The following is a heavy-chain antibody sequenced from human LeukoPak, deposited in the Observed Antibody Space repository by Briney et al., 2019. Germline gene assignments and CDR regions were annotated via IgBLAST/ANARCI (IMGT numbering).Heavy chain of an antibody. J-gene: IGHJ3*02. Sequence: SETLSLTCTVSGGSISSYYWSWIRQPSGKGLEWIGYIYTSGSTNYSPSLKSRVTISVDTSKNQFSLKLSSVTAADTAVYYCARNHPNLGYCSSTSCPRTAFDIWGQGTMVTVSS. CDR2: IYTSGST. CDR1: GGSISSYY. V-gene: IGHV4-4*09. D-gene: IGHD2-2*01. CDR3: ARNHPNLGYCSSTSCPRTAFDI.